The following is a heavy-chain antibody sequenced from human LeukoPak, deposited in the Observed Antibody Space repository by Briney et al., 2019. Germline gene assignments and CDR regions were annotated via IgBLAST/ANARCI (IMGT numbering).Heavy chain of an antibody. CDR3: ARQGYKSGWYPTFDF. V-gene: IGHV4-59*01. CDR1: GDSIGTYY. CDR2: VYYAGIT. D-gene: IGHD6-19*01. J-gene: IGHJ4*02. Sequence: SETLSLTCTVSGDSIGTYYWSWSRRPPGKGLEWIGHVYYAGITDYNPSLQSRVTISVDPSRNQLSLKLNSVTAADTAVYYCARQGYKSGWYPTFDFWGPGTQVIVSS.